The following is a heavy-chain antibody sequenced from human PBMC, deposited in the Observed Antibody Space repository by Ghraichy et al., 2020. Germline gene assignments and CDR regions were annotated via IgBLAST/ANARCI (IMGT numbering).Heavy chain of an antibody. D-gene: IGHD3-3*01. Sequence: SETLSLTCAVYGGSFSGYYWSWIRQPPGKGLEWIGEINHSGSTNYNPSLKSRVTISVDTSKNQFSLKLSSVTAADTAVYYCASRYYDFWSGKGWVDYWGQGTLVTVSS. J-gene: IGHJ4*02. CDR1: GGSFSGYY. CDR2: INHSGST. CDR3: ASRYYDFWSGKGWVDY. V-gene: IGHV4-34*01.